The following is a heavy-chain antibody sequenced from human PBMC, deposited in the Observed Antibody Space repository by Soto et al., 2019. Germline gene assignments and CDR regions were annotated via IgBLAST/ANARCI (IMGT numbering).Heavy chain of an antibody. CDR3: ARDQESSSWYGMDV. D-gene: IGHD6-13*01. CDR2: IYYSGST. Sequence: SETLSLTCTVSGGSISSGDYYWSWIRQPPGKGLEWIGYIYYSGSTYYNPSLKSRVTISVDTSKNQFSLKLSSVTAADTAVYYCARDQESSSWYGMDVWGQGTTVTVSS. J-gene: IGHJ6*02. V-gene: IGHV4-30-4*01. CDR1: GGSISSGDYY.